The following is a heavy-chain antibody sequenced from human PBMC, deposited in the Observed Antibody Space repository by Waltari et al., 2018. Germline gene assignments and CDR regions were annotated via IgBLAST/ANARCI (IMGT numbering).Heavy chain of an antibody. CDR2: INPKNGVT. Sequence: QVQLVQSGAEVKKPGASVKVSCKTSGHIFTEQFVHWVRQAPGQGLEWMGWINPKNGVTKYGQKFQGRLTMTSDTSVSIAHLELSRLKSDDSAVDFCARPESSGSSSLDYWGQGTMVIVSS. CDR1: GHIFTEQF. CDR3: ARPESSGSSSLDY. J-gene: IGHJ4*02. D-gene: IGHD6-13*01. V-gene: IGHV1-2*02.